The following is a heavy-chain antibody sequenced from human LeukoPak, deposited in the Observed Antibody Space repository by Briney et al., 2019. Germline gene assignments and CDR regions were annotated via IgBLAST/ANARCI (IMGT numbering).Heavy chain of an antibody. CDR1: GGSISSGGYY. Sequence: SQTLSLTCTVSGGSISSGGYYWSWIRQHPGKGLEWIGYIYYSGSTYYNPSLKSRVTISVDTSKNQFSLKLSSVTAADTAVYYCARVMGISYSSSWYYFDYRGQGTLVTVSS. CDR2: IYYSGST. CDR3: ARVMGISYSSSWYYFDY. J-gene: IGHJ4*02. D-gene: IGHD6-13*01. V-gene: IGHV4-31*03.